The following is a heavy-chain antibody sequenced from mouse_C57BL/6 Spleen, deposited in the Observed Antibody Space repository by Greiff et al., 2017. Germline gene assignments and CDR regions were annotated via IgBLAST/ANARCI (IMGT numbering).Heavy chain of an antibody. CDR3: TRSDYSNYGFAY. J-gene: IGHJ3*01. Sequence: QVQLKESGAELVRPGASVTLSCKASGYTFTDYEMHWVKQTPVHGLEWIGAIDPDTGGTAYNQKFKGKAILTADKSSSTAYMELRSLTSEDSAVYYCTRSDYSNYGFAYWGQGTLVTVSA. V-gene: IGHV1-15*01. CDR2: IDPDTGGT. D-gene: IGHD2-5*01. CDR1: GYTFTDYE.